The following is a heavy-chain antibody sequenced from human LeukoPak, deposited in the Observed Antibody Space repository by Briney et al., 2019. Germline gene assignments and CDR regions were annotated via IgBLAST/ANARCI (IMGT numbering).Heavy chain of an antibody. CDR1: GGSFSRYS. D-gene: IGHD6-13*01. J-gene: IGHJ4*02. V-gene: IGHV4-59*01. CDR2: VYNGGT. CDR3: ARDTTLDEGSSRYGFDY. Sequence: SETLSLTCSVSGGSFSRYSWNWIRQPPGKRLEGIGYVYNGGTNYNPSLKSRVPMSVDTSKKRFSLTLTSVNAADTAVYYCARDTTLDEGSSRYGFDYWGQGTLVTVSS.